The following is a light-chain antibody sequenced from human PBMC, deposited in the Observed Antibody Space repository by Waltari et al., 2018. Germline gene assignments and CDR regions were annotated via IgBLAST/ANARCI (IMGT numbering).Light chain of an antibody. CDR1: QSVSSNY. CDR2: DAS. V-gene: IGKV3-20*01. CDR3: QHYSSAPNT. J-gene: IGKJ2*01. Sequence: EIVLTQSPGTLSLFPGERATLSCRASQSVSSNYLAWYQQKPGQAPRLLIHDASSRATGIPDRFSGSGSGTDCTLTISGLEPEDFAVYFCQHYSSAPNTFGQGTRLEIK.